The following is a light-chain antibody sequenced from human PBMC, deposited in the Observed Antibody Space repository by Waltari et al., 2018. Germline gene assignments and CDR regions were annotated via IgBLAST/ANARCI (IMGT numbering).Light chain of an antibody. V-gene: IGLV2-11*01. J-gene: IGLJ2*01. CDR3: CSYIGRAL. CDR2: DVT. CDR1: SSDVGRFNY. Sequence: QSALTQPRSVSGSPGQSVTISCPGTSSDVGRFNYVAWYQHHPGRPPRLLIYDVTKRPSGVPDRFSGSKSGNTASLTISGLQDEDEADFYCCSYIGRALFGGGTKLTVL.